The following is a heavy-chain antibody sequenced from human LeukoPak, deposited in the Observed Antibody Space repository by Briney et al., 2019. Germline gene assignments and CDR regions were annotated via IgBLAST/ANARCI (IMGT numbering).Heavy chain of an antibody. V-gene: IGHV3-15*01. J-gene: IGHJ3*02. CDR2: IKTKTNVWTT. Sequence: KSGGSLRLSCVASGFSFSTAWMNWVRQAPGQGLEWVGRIKTKTNVWTTDYAAPVKGRFTISRDDSINTLYLQMNSLKTEDTALYYCTTNDAFDIWGQGTMVTVSS. CDR3: TTNDAFDI. CDR1: GFSFSTAW.